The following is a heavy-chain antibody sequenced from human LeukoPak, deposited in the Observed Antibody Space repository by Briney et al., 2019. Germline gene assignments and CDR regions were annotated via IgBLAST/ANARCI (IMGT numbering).Heavy chain of an antibody. CDR2: INPYSGVT. J-gene: IGHJ4*02. Sequence: ASVKVSCKASGYSFTDYYMHWVRQAPGQGLEWMGWINPYSGVTTYAQKFQGRVTMTRDTSISTAYMDLSKLKSDDTAVYYCARGHDSGGLLIDYWGQGTLVTVSS. CDR3: ARGHDSGGLLIDY. V-gene: IGHV1-2*02. CDR1: GYSFTDYY. D-gene: IGHD4/OR15-4a*01.